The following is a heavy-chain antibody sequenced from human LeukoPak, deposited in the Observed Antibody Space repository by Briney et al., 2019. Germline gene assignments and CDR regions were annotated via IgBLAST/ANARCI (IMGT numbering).Heavy chain of an antibody. D-gene: IGHD3-3*01. Sequence: HPGGSLRLSCAASGFTFSSYSMNWVRQAPGKGLEWVSAISGSGGSTYYADSVKGRFTISRDNSKNTLYLQMNSLRAEDTAVYYCAPQYDFWSGYYSGYYYYGMDVWGQGTTVTVSS. CDR2: ISGSGGST. V-gene: IGHV3-23*01. J-gene: IGHJ6*02. CDR3: APQYDFWSGYYSGYYYYGMDV. CDR1: GFTFSSYS.